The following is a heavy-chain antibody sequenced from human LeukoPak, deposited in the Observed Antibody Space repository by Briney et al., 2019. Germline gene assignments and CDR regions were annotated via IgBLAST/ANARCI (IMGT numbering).Heavy chain of an antibody. Sequence: GGSLRLSCAASGFTFSSYAMSWVRQAPGKGLEWVSAISGSGGSTYYADSVKGRFTISRDNSKSSLFLQMNSLRAEDTAVYYCARTGGSYPYYFEYWGQGTLVTVSS. J-gene: IGHJ4*02. V-gene: IGHV3-23*01. CDR2: ISGSGGST. D-gene: IGHD1-26*01. CDR3: ARTGGSYPYYFEY. CDR1: GFTFSSYA.